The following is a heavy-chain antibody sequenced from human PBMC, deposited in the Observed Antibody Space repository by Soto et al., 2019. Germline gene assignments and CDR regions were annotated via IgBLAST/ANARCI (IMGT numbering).Heavy chain of an antibody. Sequence: SETLSLTCTVSGGSISSGDYYWSWIRQPPGKGLEWIGYIYYSGSTNYNPSLKSRVTISVDTSKNQFSLKLSSVTAADTAVYYCARSEMYYDILTGYYTDPGFDYWGQGTLVTVSS. V-gene: IGHV4-61*08. D-gene: IGHD3-9*01. CDR2: IYYSGST. J-gene: IGHJ4*02. CDR3: ARSEMYYDILTGYYTDPGFDY. CDR1: GGSISSGDYY.